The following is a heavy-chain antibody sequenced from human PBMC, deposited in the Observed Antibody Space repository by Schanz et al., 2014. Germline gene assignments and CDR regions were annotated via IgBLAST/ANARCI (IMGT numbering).Heavy chain of an antibody. CDR3: AGGRAVVTPLDF. J-gene: IGHJ4*02. CDR2: ISYAGGPK. V-gene: IGHV3-30*04. Sequence: QVQLVESGGGVVQPGGSLRSSCAASGFTFSSNAINWAPQPPGRGLQGVALISYAGGPKYYADSVKGRFTISRDNSKNTLYLQMSSLRTEDTAVYFCAGGRAVVTPLDFWGQGTLVTVSS. CDR1: GFTFSSNA. D-gene: IGHD2-15*01.